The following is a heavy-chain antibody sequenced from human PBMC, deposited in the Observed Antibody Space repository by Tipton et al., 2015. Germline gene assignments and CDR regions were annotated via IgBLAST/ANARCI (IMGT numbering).Heavy chain of an antibody. J-gene: IGHJ4*02. D-gene: IGHD3-16*01. CDR3: ARDRGHYFDY. Sequence: LRLSCTVSGVSISSTGYYWGWIRQPPGKGLEWIGSIYYSGDTYYKPSLKSRVTISEDTSKNQCSLKLNSVTAADTAVYYCARDRGHYFDYWGQGTLVTVSS. CDR1: GVSISSTGYY. CDR2: IYYSGDT. V-gene: IGHV4-39*07.